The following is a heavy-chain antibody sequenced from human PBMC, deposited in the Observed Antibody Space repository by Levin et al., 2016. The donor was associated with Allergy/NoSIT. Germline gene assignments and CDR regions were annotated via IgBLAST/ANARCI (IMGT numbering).Heavy chain of an antibody. J-gene: IGHJ4*02. D-gene: IGHD6-19*01. V-gene: IGHV1-46*01. CDR1: GYTFTSYY. Sequence: ASVKVSCKASGYTFTSYYMYWVRQAPGQGLERMGMINPSGGTTSYAQKFQGRVTMTRDTSTSTVYMELSSLRSEDTAVYYCARGDSSAWPRPFDFWGQGTLVTVSS. CDR3: ARGDSSAWPRPFDF. CDR2: INPSGGTT.